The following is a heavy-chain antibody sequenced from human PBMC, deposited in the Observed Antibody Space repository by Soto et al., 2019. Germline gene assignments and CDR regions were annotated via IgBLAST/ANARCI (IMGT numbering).Heavy chain of an antibody. V-gene: IGHV5-51*01. Sequence: GESLKISCKGSGYSFTSYWIGWVRQMPGKGLEWMGIIYPGDSDTRYSPSFQGQVTISADKSISTAYLQWSSLRASDTAMYYCARRKYDYGGAYDAFDIWGQGTMVTVSS. J-gene: IGHJ3*02. D-gene: IGHD4-17*01. CDR2: IYPGDSDT. CDR3: ARRKYDYGGAYDAFDI. CDR1: GYSFTSYW.